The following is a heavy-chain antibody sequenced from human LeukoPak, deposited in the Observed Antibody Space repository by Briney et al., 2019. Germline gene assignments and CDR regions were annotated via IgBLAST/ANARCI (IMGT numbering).Heavy chain of an antibody. D-gene: IGHD2-15*01. CDR2: INHSGST. J-gene: IGHJ4*02. CDR3: ARGLNKYCSGGSCYSGS. Sequence: SETLSLTCAVYGGSFSGYYWSWIRQPPGKGLEWIREINHSGSTNHNPSLKSRVTISVDTSKNQFSLKLSSVTAADTAVYYCARGLNKYCSGGSCYSGSWGQGTLVTVSS. V-gene: IGHV4-34*01. CDR1: GGSFSGYY.